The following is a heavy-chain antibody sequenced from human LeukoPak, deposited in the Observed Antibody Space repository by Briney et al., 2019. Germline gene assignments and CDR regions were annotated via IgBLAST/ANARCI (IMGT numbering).Heavy chain of an antibody. D-gene: IGHD3-22*01. Sequence: PSETLSLTCAVYGGSFSGYYWSWIRQPPGKGLEWIGEINHSGSTNYNPSLKSRVTISVDTSKNQFSLKLSSVTAADTAVYYCARGSGYYDGNWFDPWGQGTLVTVSS. V-gene: IGHV4-34*01. CDR2: INHSGST. CDR3: ARGSGYYDGNWFDP. J-gene: IGHJ5*02. CDR1: GGSFSGYY.